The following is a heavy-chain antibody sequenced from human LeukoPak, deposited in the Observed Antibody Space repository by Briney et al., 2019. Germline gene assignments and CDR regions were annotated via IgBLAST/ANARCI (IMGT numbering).Heavy chain of an antibody. Sequence: GGSLRLSCAASGYTFSSYAMHWVRQAPGKGLEWVAVISYDGSNKYYADSVKGRFTISRDNSKNTLYLQMNSLRAEDTAVYYCARDHSSSSWFNYYYDYYMDVWGKGTTVTVSS. V-gene: IGHV3-30*04. D-gene: IGHD6-13*01. CDR2: ISYDGSNK. CDR1: GYTFSSYA. J-gene: IGHJ6*03. CDR3: ARDHSSSSWFNYYYDYYMDV.